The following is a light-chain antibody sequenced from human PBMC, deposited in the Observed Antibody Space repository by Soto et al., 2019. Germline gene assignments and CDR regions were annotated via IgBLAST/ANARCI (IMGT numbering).Light chain of an antibody. CDR1: QSVSSKY. V-gene: IGKV3-15*01. CDR2: GAS. CDR3: QQYNKWPLT. Sequence: EIVLTQSPGTLSLSPGERSTLSCRASQSVSSKYLAWYQQKPGQAPRLLIYGASTRATGIPVRFSGSASGTEFTLTISSLQSEDFTVYYCQQYNKWPLTFGQGTKVDI. J-gene: IGKJ1*01.